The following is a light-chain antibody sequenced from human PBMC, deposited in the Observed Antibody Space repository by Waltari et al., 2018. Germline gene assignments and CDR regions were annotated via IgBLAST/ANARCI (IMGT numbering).Light chain of an antibody. CDR2: GAS. Sequence: EIVMTQSPATLSVSPGERATLSCRASQSVSSNLAGYQQKPGQAPRPLSYGASTRATGMPARFSGSGSGTEFTLTISSLQSEDFAVYYCQQYNNWPPLTFGGGTKVEIK. CDR1: QSVSSN. J-gene: IGKJ4*01. CDR3: QQYNNWPPLT. V-gene: IGKV3-15*01.